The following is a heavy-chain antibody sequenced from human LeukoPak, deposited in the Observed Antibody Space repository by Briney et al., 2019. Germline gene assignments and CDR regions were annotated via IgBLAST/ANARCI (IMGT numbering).Heavy chain of an antibody. Sequence: GESLKISCKGSGYSFTSYWIGWVRQMPGKGLEWMGIIYPGNSDTRYSPSFQGQVTISTDKSINTAYLHWSSLKASDTAMYYCARRYSGYEYFEYWGQGTLVTVSS. V-gene: IGHV5-51*01. J-gene: IGHJ4*02. CDR2: IYPGNSDT. D-gene: IGHD5-12*01. CDR3: ARRYSGYEYFEY. CDR1: GYSFTSYW.